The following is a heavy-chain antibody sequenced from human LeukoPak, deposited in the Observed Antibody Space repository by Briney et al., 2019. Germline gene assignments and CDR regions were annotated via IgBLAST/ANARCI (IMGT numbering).Heavy chain of an antibody. Sequence: SETLSLTCTVSGGSISSYYWSWIRQPPGKGLEWIGYLYYSGSTNYNPSLKSRVTISVDTSKNQFSLKLSSVTAADTAVYYCARVNYGSGRTVDYWGQGTLVTVSS. CDR3: ARVNYGSGRTVDY. CDR1: GGSISSYY. V-gene: IGHV4-59*08. CDR2: LYYSGST. J-gene: IGHJ4*02. D-gene: IGHD3-10*01.